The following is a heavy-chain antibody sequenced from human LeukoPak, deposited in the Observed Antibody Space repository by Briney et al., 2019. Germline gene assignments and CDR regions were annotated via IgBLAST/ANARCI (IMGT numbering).Heavy chain of an antibody. CDR1: GFTFSSYA. Sequence: PGGSLRLSCVASGFTFSSYAMSWVRQAPGMGLEWVSSISTNSDATYYADSVKGRFTISRDNSKNTLYLQMNSLRAEDTAEYFCAKGDSSISFDPWGQGTLVAVSS. J-gene: IGHJ5*02. CDR2: ISTNSDAT. D-gene: IGHD6-13*01. CDR3: AKGDSSISFDP. V-gene: IGHV3-23*01.